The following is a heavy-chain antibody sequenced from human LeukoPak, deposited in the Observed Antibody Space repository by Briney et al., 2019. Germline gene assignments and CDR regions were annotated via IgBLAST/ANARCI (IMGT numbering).Heavy chain of an antibody. CDR3: ATVKRDCSGGTCYSYDY. CDR1: RFTFNTYA. Sequence: PGGSLRLYCVASRFTFNTYAVNWVRQAPGKGLEWVSAISSNGDFTYYADSVRGRFTISRDNSKNTVFLQMNGLRADDRAVYYCATVKRDCSGGTCYSYDYWGQGTLVTVSS. D-gene: IGHD2-15*01. CDR2: ISSNGDFT. V-gene: IGHV3-23*01. J-gene: IGHJ4*02.